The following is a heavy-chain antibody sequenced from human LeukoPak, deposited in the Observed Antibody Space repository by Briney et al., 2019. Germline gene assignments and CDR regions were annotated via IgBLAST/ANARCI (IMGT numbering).Heavy chain of an antibody. CDR1: GFTFNEYA. J-gene: IGHJ4*02. V-gene: IGHV3-9*01. CDR2: ISWNSGRI. D-gene: IGHD3-10*01. Sequence: GGSLRLSCAASGFTFNEYAMHWVRQAPGKGLEWVSGISWNSGRIDYADSVKGRFTISRDNAQNFLYLQMNGLRLEDTALYYCTKVRPPGSYYNLAIDYWGQGTLVTVSS. CDR3: TKVRPPGSYYNLAIDY.